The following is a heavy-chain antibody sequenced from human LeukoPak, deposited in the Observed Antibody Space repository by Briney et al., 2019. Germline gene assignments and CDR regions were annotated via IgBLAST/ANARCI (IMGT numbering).Heavy chain of an antibody. D-gene: IGHD5-18*01. CDR3: APRGDIEHSYVYGKWFDP. CDR1: GGSFSAYY. CDR2: INHSGST. Sequence: SETLSLTCAVYGGSFSAYYWTWIRHPPGKGLECMGEINHSGSTNYNSSLRSRVTISVDTSYKHFSLRLSSVPAADTAVYYCAPRGDIEHSYVYGKWFDPWGQGTRVTVSS. V-gene: IGHV4-34*01. J-gene: IGHJ5*02.